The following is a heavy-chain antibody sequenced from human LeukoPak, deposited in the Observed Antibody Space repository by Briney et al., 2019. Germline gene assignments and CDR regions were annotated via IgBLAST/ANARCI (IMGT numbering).Heavy chain of an antibody. CDR3: ARAPYYDSSGPYFDY. CDR1: GGSISSYY. J-gene: IGHJ4*02. V-gene: IGHV4-59*01. Sequence: SETLSLTCTVSGGSISSYYWSWIRQPPGKGLEWVGYINFRGSTNYNPSLKSRVTISVDTSKSQFALRLRSVTAADTAVYYCARAPYYDSSGPYFDYWGQGTLVTVSS. D-gene: IGHD3-22*01. CDR2: INFRGST.